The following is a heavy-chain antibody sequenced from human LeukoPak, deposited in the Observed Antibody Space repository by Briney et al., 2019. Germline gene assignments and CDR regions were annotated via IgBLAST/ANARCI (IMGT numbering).Heavy chain of an antibody. CDR1: GFTFSGSD. V-gene: IGHV3-73*01. J-gene: IGHJ2*01. D-gene: IGHD3-10*02. CDR3: SRRMFTADWHLDL. CDR2: IKTKAESYAT. Sequence: PGGSLRLSCAASGFTFSGSDIHWVRQASGKGLEWIGRIKTKAESYATAYVVSVTGRFTISRDDSKNTAFLQMNSLKTGDTAVYYCSRRMFTADWHLDLWGRGTLVTVS.